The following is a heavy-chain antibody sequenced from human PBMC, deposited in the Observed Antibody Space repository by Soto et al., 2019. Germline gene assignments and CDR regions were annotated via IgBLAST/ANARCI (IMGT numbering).Heavy chain of an antibody. CDR1: GGSISSYY. Sequence: SETLSLTCTVSGGSISSYYWSWIRQPPGKGLEWIGYIYYSGSTNYNPSLKSRVTISVDTSKNQFSLKLSSVTAADTAVYYCARSIVPRGVQLRFIYYYGMDVWGQGTTVTVSS. CDR2: IYYSGST. V-gene: IGHV4-59*01. CDR3: ARSIVPRGVQLRFIYYYGMDV. J-gene: IGHJ6*02. D-gene: IGHD5-18*01.